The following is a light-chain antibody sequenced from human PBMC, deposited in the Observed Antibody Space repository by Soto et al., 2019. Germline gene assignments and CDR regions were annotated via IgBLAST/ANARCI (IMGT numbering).Light chain of an antibody. Sequence: ELVLTQSPGTLPLSPGERATLSCRASQSVSSSYLAWYQQKPGQAPRLLIYVASSRATGIPERFSGSGSGSDFTFTISRLEPEDGAVDYCQQYDSSPLTSGGGTKVESK. J-gene: IGKJ4*01. CDR1: QSVSSSY. CDR3: QQYDSSPLT. CDR2: VAS. V-gene: IGKV3-20*01.